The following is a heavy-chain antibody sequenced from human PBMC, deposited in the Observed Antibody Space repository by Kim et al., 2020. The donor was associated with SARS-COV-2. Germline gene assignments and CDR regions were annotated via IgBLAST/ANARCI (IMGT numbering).Heavy chain of an antibody. J-gene: IGHJ6*02. Sequence: GGSLRLSCVTSGFTFSSYGMYWVSQAPGKGLEWVAVIPYDGNDKYYVDSVRGRFTISRDNSENTLFLQMNSLRAEDTAVYYCAKSMVRGIINYHYYGMDVWGQGTTVTVSS. V-gene: IGHV3-30*18. CDR3: AKSMVRGIINYHYYGMDV. D-gene: IGHD3-10*01. CDR1: GFTFSSYG. CDR2: IPYDGNDK.